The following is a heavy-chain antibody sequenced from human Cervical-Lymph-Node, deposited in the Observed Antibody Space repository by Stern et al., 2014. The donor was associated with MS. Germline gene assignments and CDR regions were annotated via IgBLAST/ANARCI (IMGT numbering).Heavy chain of an antibody. CDR2: ISYDGSNQ. CDR3: AKDLGGSYYHYYYGMDV. J-gene: IGHJ6*02. D-gene: IGHD1-26*01. Sequence: VQLVESGGGVVQPGRSLRLSCAASGFTFSSYGMHWVRQAPGKGLEWVAVISYDGSNQDYADSVTGRFTISRDHSKHPLYLQMNRLRAEDTAVYYCAKDLGGSYYHYYYGMDVWGQGTTVTVSS. CDR1: GFTFSSYG. V-gene: IGHV3-30*18.